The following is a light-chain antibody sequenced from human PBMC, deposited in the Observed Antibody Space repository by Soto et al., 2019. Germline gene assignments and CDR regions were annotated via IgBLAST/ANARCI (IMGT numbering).Light chain of an antibody. CDR1: NIGRKN. CDR3: QVWDSSTHLV. Sequence: SYELTQPVTVSVALGQTASISCGGNNIGRKNVNWYQQKPGQAPILVIHSDSQRLSGIPERFSGSNSRNTATLAISRAQAGDEADYYCQVWDSSTHLVFGGGTKLTVL. CDR2: SDS. V-gene: IGLV3-9*01. J-gene: IGLJ2*01.